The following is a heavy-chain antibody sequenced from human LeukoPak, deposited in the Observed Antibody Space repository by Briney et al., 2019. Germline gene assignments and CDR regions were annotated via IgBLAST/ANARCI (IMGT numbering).Heavy chain of an antibody. CDR2: INNDGSSV. V-gene: IGHV3-74*01. CDR1: GFTFSSYW. CDR3: VSSYCSGGSCYSASGY. Sequence: GGSLRLSCAASGFTFSSYWMHWVRQAPGKGLVWVSRINNDGSSVNYADSVRGRFTISRDNAKNMLYLQMNSLRAEDTAVYYCVSSYCSGGSCYSASGYWGQGTLVTISS. J-gene: IGHJ4*02. D-gene: IGHD2-15*01.